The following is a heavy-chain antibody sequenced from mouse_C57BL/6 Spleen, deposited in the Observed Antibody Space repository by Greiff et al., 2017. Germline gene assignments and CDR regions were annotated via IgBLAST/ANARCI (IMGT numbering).Heavy chain of an antibody. Sequence: QVQLQQSGAELVRPGTSVKVSCKASGYAFTNYLIEWVKQRPGQGLEWIGVINPGSGGTNYNEKFKGKATLTADKSSSTAYMQLSSLTSEDSAVYFCARGTTVGGDFDVWGTGTTVTVSS. CDR1: GYAFTNYL. CDR3: ARGTTVGGDFDV. J-gene: IGHJ1*03. V-gene: IGHV1-54*01. D-gene: IGHD1-1*01. CDR2: INPGSGGT.